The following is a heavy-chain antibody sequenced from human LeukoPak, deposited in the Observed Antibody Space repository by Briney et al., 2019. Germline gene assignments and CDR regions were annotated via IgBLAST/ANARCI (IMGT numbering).Heavy chain of an antibody. V-gene: IGHV3-23*01. Sequence: QPGGSLRLSCAASGFTFSSYGMDWVRRAPGKGLEWVSGISGSGDRIFYADSVKGRFTISRDNSKNTLYLQMNSLGAEDTAIYYCARGIVGVILHALEIRGQGTIVTVSS. CDR3: ARGIVGVILHALEI. CDR1: GFTFSSYG. J-gene: IGHJ3*02. D-gene: IGHD1-26*01. CDR2: ISGSGDRI.